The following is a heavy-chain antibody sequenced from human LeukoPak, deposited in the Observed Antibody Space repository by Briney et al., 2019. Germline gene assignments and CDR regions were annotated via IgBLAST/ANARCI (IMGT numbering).Heavy chain of an antibody. CDR2: IIPIFGTA. J-gene: IGHJ3*02. V-gene: IGHV1-69*01. CDR3: ARGRYDILTGYSDDAFDI. CDR1: GGTFSSYA. D-gene: IGHD3-9*01. Sequence: GSSVKVSCKASGGTFSSYAISWVRQAPGQGLEWMGGIIPIFGTANYAQKFRGRVTITADESTSTAYMELSSLRSEDTAVYYCARGRYDILTGYSDDAFDIWGQGTMVTVSS.